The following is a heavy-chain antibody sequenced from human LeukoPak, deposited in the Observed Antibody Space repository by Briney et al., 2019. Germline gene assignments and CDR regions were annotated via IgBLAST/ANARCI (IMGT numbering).Heavy chain of an antibody. CDR3: ARDGPYSSGWYDNYYYYYMDV. J-gene: IGHJ6*03. D-gene: IGHD6-19*01. CDR2: ISAYNGNT. CDR1: GYTFTSYG. Sequence: ASVKVSCKASGYTFTSYGISWVRQAPGQGLEWMGWISAYNGNTNYAQKLQGRVTMTTDTSTSTAYMELRSLRSDDTAVYYCARDGPYSSGWYDNYYYYYMDVWGEGTTVTVSS. V-gene: IGHV1-18*01.